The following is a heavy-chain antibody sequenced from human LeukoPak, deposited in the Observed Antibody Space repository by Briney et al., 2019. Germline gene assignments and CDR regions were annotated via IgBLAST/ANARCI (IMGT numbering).Heavy chain of an antibody. D-gene: IGHD6-19*01. CDR1: GGSISSYY. CDR3: ARAPYSSGWYNYYYMDV. Sequence: NSSETLSLTCTVSGGSISSYYWSWIRQPPGKGLEWIGYIYYSGTTNYNPSLKSRVTISVDTSKNQFSLKLSSVTAADTAVYYCARAPYSSGWYNYYYMDVWGKGTTVTVSS. CDR2: IYYSGTT. V-gene: IGHV4-59*01. J-gene: IGHJ6*03.